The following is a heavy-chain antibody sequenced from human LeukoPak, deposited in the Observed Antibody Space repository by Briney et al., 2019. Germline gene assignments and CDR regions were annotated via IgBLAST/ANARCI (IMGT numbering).Heavy chain of an antibody. D-gene: IGHD3-3*01. Sequence: GGSLRLSCAASGFTFSSNYMSWVRQAPGKGLEWVSVIYSGGITYYSDSVKGRFTISRDNAKNTVSLQMNSLRADDTGVYNCARAPSEVGGYYPEYFRHWGQGTLVTVSS. CDR2: IYSGGIT. J-gene: IGHJ1*01. V-gene: IGHV3-53*01. CDR3: ARAPSEVGGYYPEYFRH. CDR1: GFTFSSNY.